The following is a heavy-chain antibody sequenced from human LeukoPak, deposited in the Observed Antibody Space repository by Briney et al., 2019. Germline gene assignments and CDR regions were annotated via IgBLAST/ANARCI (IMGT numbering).Heavy chain of an antibody. CDR1: GFTFSSYA. J-gene: IGHJ4*02. CDR3: AKVRSSVLVLSHSNDY. V-gene: IGHV3-23*01. D-gene: IGHD4/OR15-4a*01. Sequence: GGSLRLSCAASGFTFSSYAMSWVRQAPGKGLEWVSAISGSGGSTYYADSVKGRFTISRDNSKNTLYLQMNSLRAEDTAVYYCAKVRSSVLVLSHSNDYWGQGTLVTVSS. CDR2: ISGSGGST.